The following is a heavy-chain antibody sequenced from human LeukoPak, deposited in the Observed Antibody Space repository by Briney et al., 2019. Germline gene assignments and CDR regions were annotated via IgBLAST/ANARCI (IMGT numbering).Heavy chain of an antibody. CDR1: GGSISSYY. D-gene: IGHD4-17*01. CDR3: ARPPTRRRYYYMDV. Sequence: SETLSLTCTVSGGSISSYYWSWIRQPPGKGLEWIGYIYYRGSTNYNPSLKSRVTISVDTSKNQFSLKLASVTAADTAVYYCARPPTRRRYYYMDVWGKGTTVTVSS. J-gene: IGHJ6*03. CDR2: IYYRGST. V-gene: IGHV4-59*01.